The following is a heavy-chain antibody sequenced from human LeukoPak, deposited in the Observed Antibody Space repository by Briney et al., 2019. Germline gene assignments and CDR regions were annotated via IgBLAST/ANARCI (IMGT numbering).Heavy chain of an antibody. CDR2: IGTSSSTI. CDR3: ARHDYGGNSGDY. J-gene: IGHJ4*02. CDR1: GFTFSSYG. D-gene: IGHD4-23*01. V-gene: IGHV3-48*02. Sequence: PGGSLRLSCAASGFTFSSYGMNWVRQAPGKGLEWVSYIGTSSSTIYYADSAKGRFTISRDNAKNSLYLQMNSLRDEDTAVYYCARHDYGGNSGDYWGQGTLVTVSS.